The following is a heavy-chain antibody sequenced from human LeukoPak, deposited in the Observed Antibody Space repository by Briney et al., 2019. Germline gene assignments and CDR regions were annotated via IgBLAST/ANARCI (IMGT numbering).Heavy chain of an antibody. CDR3: ARDTDYDILTGYYNVVDFYGMDV. D-gene: IGHD3-9*01. V-gene: IGHV1-18*04. CDR1: GYTFTSYG. CDR2: ISAYNGNT. J-gene: IGHJ6*04. Sequence: ASVKVSCKAPGYTFTSYGISWVRQAPGQGLEWMGWISAYNGNTNYAQKLQGRVTMTTDTSTSTAYMELRSMRSDDTAVYYCARDTDYDILTGYYNVVDFYGMDVWGKGTTVTVSS.